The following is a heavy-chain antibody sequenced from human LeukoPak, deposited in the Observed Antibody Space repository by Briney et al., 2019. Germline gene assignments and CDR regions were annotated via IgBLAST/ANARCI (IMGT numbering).Heavy chain of an antibody. Sequence: SETLSLTCTVSGGSISSYYWSWIRQPPGKGLEWIGYIYYSGSTNYNPSPKSRVTISVDTSKNQFSLKLSSVTAADTAVYYCARFYKDSYYYYYMDVWGKGTTVTVSS. CDR3: ARFYKDSYYYYYMDV. J-gene: IGHJ6*03. V-gene: IGHV4-59*01. CDR1: GGSISSYY. CDR2: IYYSGST. D-gene: IGHD5-24*01.